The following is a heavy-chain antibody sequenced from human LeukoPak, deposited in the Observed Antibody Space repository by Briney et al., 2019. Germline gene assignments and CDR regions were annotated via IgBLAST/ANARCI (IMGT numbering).Heavy chain of an antibody. CDR3: ARDPGFSPYYYDSSGPRVGWFDP. J-gene: IGHJ5*02. V-gene: IGHV3-30*04. Sequence: PGRSLRLSCAASGFTFSSYAMHWVRQAPGKGLEWVAVISYDGSNKYYADSVKGRFTISRDNSKNTLYLQMNSLRAEDTAVYYCARDPGFSPYYYDSSGPRVGWFDPWGQGTLVTVSS. CDR2: ISYDGSNK. D-gene: IGHD3-22*01. CDR1: GFTFSSYA.